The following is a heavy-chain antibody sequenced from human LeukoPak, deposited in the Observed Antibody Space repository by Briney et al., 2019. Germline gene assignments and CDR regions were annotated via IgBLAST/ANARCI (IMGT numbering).Heavy chain of an antibody. D-gene: IGHD2-15*01. CDR2: ISGSSSYI. CDR3: ARDRVKYCSGGSCYSEYYFDY. J-gene: IGHJ4*02. V-gene: IGHV3-21*01. Sequence: PGRSLRLSCAASGFTFSTYGMHWVRQAPGKGLEWVSYISGSSSYIYYADSVKGRFTISRDDAKNSLYLQMNSLRAEDTAVYYCARDRVKYCSGGSCYSEYYFDYWGQGTLVTVSS. CDR1: GFTFSTYG.